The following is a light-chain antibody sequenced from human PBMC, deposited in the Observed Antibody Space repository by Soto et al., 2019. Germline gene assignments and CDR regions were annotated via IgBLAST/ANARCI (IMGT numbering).Light chain of an antibody. CDR1: QGIGDT. J-gene: IGKJ1*01. Sequence: EVVMRQSPATLSVSPGEGATLSCRASQGIGDTLAWYQHKPGQTPRLLIYDTSTRATGIPDRFSGSGSGTDFTLTISRLEPEDFAVYYCQQYGSSEETFGQGTKVEIK. CDR3: QQYGSSEET. CDR2: DTS. V-gene: IGKV3-20*01.